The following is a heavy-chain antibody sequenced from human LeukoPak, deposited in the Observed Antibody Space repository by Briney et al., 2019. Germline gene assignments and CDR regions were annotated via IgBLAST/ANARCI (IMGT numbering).Heavy chain of an antibody. CDR3: ASPGPSDGLKQYYDYVWGSYRLDY. D-gene: IGHD3-16*02. Sequence: SVKVSCKASGGTFSSYAISWVRQAPGQGLEWMGGIIPIFGTANYAQKFQGRVTITTDESTSTAYMELSSLRSEDTAVYYCASPGPSDGLKQYYDYVWGSYRLDYWGQGTLVTVSS. CDR2: IIPIFGTA. CDR1: GGTFSSYA. J-gene: IGHJ4*02. V-gene: IGHV1-69*05.